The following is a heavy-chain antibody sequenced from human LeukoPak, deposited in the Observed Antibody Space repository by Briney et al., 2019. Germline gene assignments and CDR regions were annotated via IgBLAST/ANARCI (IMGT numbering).Heavy chain of an antibody. CDR3: ARGGAPEY. CDR2: IHTGGAT. Sequence: KPSETLSLTCTTSGGSSTNYYWSWIRQPTGKGLEWIGRIHTGGATTYNPSLESRVTMSVDTSKNLVSLKMSSLTAADTAIYYCARGGAPEYWGQGTLVTVSS. CDR1: GGSSTNYY. J-gene: IGHJ4*02. V-gene: IGHV4-4*07.